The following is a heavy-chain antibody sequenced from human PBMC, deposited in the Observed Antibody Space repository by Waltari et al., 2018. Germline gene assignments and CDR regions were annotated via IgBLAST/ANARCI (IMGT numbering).Heavy chain of an antibody. CDR1: GGTFSSYA. D-gene: IGHD1-26*01. CDR2: ISPIFGTA. V-gene: IGHV1-69*13. CDR3: ARDWSWRIVGATRAGDAFDI. Sequence: QVQLVQSGAEVKKPGSSVKVSCKASGGTFSSYAISWVRQAPGQGLEWMGGISPIFGTANYAQKFQGRVTITADESTSTAYMELSSLRSEDTAVYYCARDWSWRIVGATRAGDAFDIWGQGTMVTVSS. J-gene: IGHJ3*02.